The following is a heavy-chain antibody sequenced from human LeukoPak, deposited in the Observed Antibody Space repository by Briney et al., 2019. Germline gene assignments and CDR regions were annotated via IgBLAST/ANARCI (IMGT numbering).Heavy chain of an antibody. J-gene: IGHJ1*01. CDR1: GGSVGSNY. Sequence: SETLSLTCSVSGGSVGSNYWSWVRQPPGKGLEWIGYISYSGDTKYNPSLKSRLSMSVDTSKNQCSLMLTSVTAADTAVYYCARGSGWYPHWGQGTLVTVSS. CDR2: ISYSGDT. V-gene: IGHV4-59*02. CDR3: ARGSGWYPH. D-gene: IGHD6-19*01.